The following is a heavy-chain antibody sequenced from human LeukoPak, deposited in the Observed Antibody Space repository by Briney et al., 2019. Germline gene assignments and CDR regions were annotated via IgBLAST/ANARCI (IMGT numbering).Heavy chain of an antibody. Sequence: PGGSLRLSCAAAGFTFSTRWMSWVRQAPGKGLEWVANTKQDGSEKYYVDSVKGRFTISRDNTKDSLYLQMNSLRDEDTGVYFCARDLREGYYYDSSPYPPSFDYWGQGTLVTVSS. V-gene: IGHV3-7*01. D-gene: IGHD3-22*01. J-gene: IGHJ4*02. CDR2: TKQDGSEK. CDR3: ARDLREGYYYDSSPYPPSFDY. CDR1: GFTFSTRW.